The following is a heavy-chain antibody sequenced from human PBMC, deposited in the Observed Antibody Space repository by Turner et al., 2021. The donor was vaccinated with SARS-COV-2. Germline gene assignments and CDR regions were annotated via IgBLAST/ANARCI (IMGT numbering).Heavy chain of an antibody. CDR2: IYSGGST. CDR3: ARDLYYYGMDV. J-gene: IGHJ6*02. V-gene: IGHV3-53*02. Sequence: EVQLVETGVGLIQPGGSLRLSCAASGLTVSSNYMSWVRQAPGKGLEWVSVIYSGGSTFYADSVKGRFTISRDNSKNTLYLQMNSLRAEDTAVYYCARDLYYYGMDVWGQGTTVTVSS. CDR1: GLTVSSNY.